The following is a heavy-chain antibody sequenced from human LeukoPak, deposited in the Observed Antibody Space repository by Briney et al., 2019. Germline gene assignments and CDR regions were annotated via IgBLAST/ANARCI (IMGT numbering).Heavy chain of an antibody. CDR3: ARDHVVVGLDY. J-gene: IGHJ4*02. Sequence: GGSLRLSCAASGFTLNNYAMSWVRQAPGKGLEWVSATSSSDAGTYHADSVRGRFTISRDNAKNSLYLQMNSLRAEDTAVYYCARDHVVVGLDYWGQGTLVTVSS. D-gene: IGHD2-15*01. V-gene: IGHV3-23*01. CDR2: TSSSDAGT. CDR1: GFTLNNYA.